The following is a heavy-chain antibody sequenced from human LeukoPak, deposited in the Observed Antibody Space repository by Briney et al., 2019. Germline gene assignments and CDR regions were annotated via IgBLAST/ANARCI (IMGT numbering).Heavy chain of an antibody. CDR2: ISGFGGST. CDR1: GFTFNNYA. CDR3: ARRSGSSWSSFDY. V-gene: IGHV3-23*01. J-gene: IGHJ4*02. Sequence: GGSLRLSCAASGFTFNNYAMNWVRQAPGKGLEWVSGISGFGGSTYYAPSVKGRLTISRDNFGNMLYLHLDSLRVEDTAVYYCARRSGSSWSSFDYWGQGALVTVSS. D-gene: IGHD6-13*01.